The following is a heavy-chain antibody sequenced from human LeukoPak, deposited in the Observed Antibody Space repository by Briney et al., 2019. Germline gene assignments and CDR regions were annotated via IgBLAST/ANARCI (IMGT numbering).Heavy chain of an antibody. D-gene: IGHD4-17*01. J-gene: IGHJ3*02. CDR1: GFTFDNYR. CDR3: ARDPNGDYIGAFDM. CDR2: IYSGGST. V-gene: IGHV3-66*01. Sequence: GGSLRLSCAASGFTFDNYRMSWVRQAPGKGLEWVSVIYSGGSTYYADSVKGRFTISRDNSKYTLFLQMNSLRAEDTAVYYCARDPNGDYIGAFDMWGPGTMVTVSS.